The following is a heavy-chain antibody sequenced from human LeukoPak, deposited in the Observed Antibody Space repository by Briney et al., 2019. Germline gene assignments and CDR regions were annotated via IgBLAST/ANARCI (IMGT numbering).Heavy chain of an antibody. D-gene: IGHD3-22*01. Sequence: SETLSLTCTVSSGSISTSNYYWGWVRQPPGKALEWIGYIYYSGSTNYNPSLKSRVTISVDTSKNQFSLRLTSVTAADTAVYYCARVSRSGYDSRGAFDIWGQGTMVTVSS. CDR1: SGSISTSNYY. V-gene: IGHV4-61*05. J-gene: IGHJ3*02. CDR2: IYYSGST. CDR3: ARVSRSGYDSRGAFDI.